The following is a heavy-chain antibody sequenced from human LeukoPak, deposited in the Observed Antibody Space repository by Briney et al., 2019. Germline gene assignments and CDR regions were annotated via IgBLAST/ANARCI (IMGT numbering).Heavy chain of an antibody. CDR2: IGTAGDT. D-gene: IGHD2-21*02. CDR3: ASDYCGGDSQGGGDAFDI. Sequence: GGSLRLSCAASGFTFSSYDMRWVRQATGKGLEWVSGIGTAGDTYYPGSVKGRFTISRENAKNSLYLQMNSLRAEDTAVYYCASDYCGGDSQGGGDAFDIWGQGTMVTVSS. CDR1: GFTFSSYD. V-gene: IGHV3-13*01. J-gene: IGHJ3*02.